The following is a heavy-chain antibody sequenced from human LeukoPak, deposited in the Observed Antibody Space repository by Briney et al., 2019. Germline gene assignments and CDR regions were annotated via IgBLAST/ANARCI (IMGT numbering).Heavy chain of an antibody. CDR2: IYYSGST. CDR3: ATSMITFGGVIGNFDY. Sequence: SETLSLTCTVSGGSISSYYWSWIRQPPGKGLEWIGYIYYSGSTNYNPSLKSRVTISVDTSKNQFSLKLSSVTAADTAVYYCATSMITFGGVIGNFDYWGQGTLVTVSS. V-gene: IGHV4-59*01. D-gene: IGHD3-16*02. J-gene: IGHJ4*02. CDR1: GGSISSYY.